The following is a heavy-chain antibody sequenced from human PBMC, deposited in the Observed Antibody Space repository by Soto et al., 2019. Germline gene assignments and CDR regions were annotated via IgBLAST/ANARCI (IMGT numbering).Heavy chain of an antibody. D-gene: IGHD5-12*01. Sequence: EVQLVESGGGLIQPGGSLRLSCAASGFTVSSNYMSWVRQAPGKGLEWVSVIYSGGSTYYADSVKGRFTISRDNSKNTLYLQMNSLRAEDTAVYYCAREGDGYTVDAFDIWGQCTMVTVSS. CDR1: GFTVSSNY. CDR3: AREGDGYTVDAFDI. CDR2: IYSGGST. J-gene: IGHJ3*02. V-gene: IGHV3-53*01.